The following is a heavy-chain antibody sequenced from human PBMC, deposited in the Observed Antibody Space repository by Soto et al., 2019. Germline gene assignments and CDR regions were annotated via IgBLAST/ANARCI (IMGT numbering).Heavy chain of an antibody. CDR1: GFTFSTYA. V-gene: IGHV3-23*01. J-gene: IGHJ4*02. Sequence: VQLLESGGGLVQPGGSLRLSCTASGFTFSTYAMSWVRHAPGKGLEWVSTISDSGSTYYADSVKGRFTISRDNSKNTLYLEMNSLRAEDTAVYYCAKDKGGRYCSRTSCLYSFDYWGQGTLVTVSS. CDR2: ISDSGST. CDR3: AKDKGGRYCSRTSCLYSFDY. D-gene: IGHD2-2*01.